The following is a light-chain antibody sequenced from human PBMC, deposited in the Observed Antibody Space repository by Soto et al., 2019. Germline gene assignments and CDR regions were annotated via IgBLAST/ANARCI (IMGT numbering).Light chain of an antibody. V-gene: IGKV3-15*01. J-gene: IGKJ1*01. CDR2: GAS. CDR1: QSVSSN. CDR3: QQYNNWPRT. Sequence: EIVMTQSPATLSVPPGERATLSCRASQSVSSNLAWYQQKPGQAPRLLIYGASTRATGIPARFSGSGSGTEFTLTISSLQSEDSAVYYCQQYNNWPRTFGQGTKVDI.